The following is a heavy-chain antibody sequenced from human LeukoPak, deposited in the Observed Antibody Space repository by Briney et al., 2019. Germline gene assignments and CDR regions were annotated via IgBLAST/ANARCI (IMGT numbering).Heavy chain of an antibody. J-gene: IGHJ4*02. CDR3: AKDLEAVVGAGIFDY. CDR2: ISYDGSNK. Sequence: GGSLRLSCAASGFTFSTYAMHWVRQGPGKGLEWVAVISYDGSNKYYADSVKGRFTISRDNSKNTLYLQMNSLRAEDTAVYYCAKDLEAVVGAGIFDYWGQGTLVTVFS. V-gene: IGHV3-30*04. D-gene: IGHD1-26*01. CDR1: GFTFSTYA.